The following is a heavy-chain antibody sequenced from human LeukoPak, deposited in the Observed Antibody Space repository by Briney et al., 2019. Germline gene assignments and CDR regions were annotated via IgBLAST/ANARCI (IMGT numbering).Heavy chain of an antibody. CDR1: GFTFSSYS. J-gene: IGHJ4*02. CDR2: ISSSSSYI. V-gene: IGHV3-21*01. D-gene: IGHD2-2*01. Sequence: GGSLRLSCAASGFTFSSYSMNWVRQAPGKGLEWVSSISSSSSYIYYADSVKGRFTISRDNAKNSLYLQMNSLRAEDTAVYYCAREGPLGYCSSTSCYAFDYWGQGTLVTVSS. CDR3: AREGPLGYCSSTSCYAFDY.